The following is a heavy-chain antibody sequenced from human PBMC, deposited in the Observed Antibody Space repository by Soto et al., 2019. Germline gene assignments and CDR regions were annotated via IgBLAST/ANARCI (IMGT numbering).Heavy chain of an antibody. CDR3: AKDMDIVVGPAALVGFDY. CDR1: GFTFSSYA. D-gene: IGHD2-2*03. J-gene: IGHJ4*02. Sequence: GGSLRLSCAASGFTFSSYAMSWVRQAPGKGLEWVSAISGSGGSTYYADSVKGRFTISRDNSKNTLYLQMNSLRAEDTAVYYCAKDMDIVVGPAALVGFDYWGQGTLVTVSS. CDR2: ISGSGGST. V-gene: IGHV3-23*01.